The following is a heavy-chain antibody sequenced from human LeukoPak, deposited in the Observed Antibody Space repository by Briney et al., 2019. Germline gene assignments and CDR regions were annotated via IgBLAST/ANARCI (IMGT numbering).Heavy chain of an antibody. CDR3: ARARSYSFDI. Sequence: PGGSLRLSCAASGFSFSGSWMSWVRQAPGKGLEWVAHIKPDEGEKFYVDSVKGRFTVSRDNAKSLVFLLMNSLRAEDTAVYYRARARSYSFDIWGPGTMVTVSS. CDR1: GFSFSGSW. V-gene: IGHV3-7*01. D-gene: IGHD5-12*01. CDR2: IKPDEGEK. J-gene: IGHJ3*02.